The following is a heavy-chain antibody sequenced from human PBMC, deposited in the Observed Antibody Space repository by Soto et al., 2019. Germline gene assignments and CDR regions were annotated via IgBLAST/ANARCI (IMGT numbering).Heavy chain of an antibody. Sequence: QVQLVQSGAEVTKPGSSVEVSCKASGGSFSRYTFSWVRQAPGQGLEWMGRIVPTLNIANYAPKFQGRVSFSADKSTGTVYMELRSLTSADTGVYYCARGPTYRAGSYYINWGQGTLVTVS. CDR2: IVPTLNIA. J-gene: IGHJ4*02. CDR1: GGSFSRYT. D-gene: IGHD3-10*01. V-gene: IGHV1-69*02. CDR3: ARGPTYRAGSYYIN.